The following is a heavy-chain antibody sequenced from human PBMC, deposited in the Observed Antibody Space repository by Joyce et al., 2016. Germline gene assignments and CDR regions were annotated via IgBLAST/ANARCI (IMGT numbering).Heavy chain of an antibody. CDR3: AGGILTGYFDY. V-gene: IGHV3-30*03. CDR1: GFTFSNYG. CDR2: ISYDGSNK. D-gene: IGHD3-9*01. J-gene: IGHJ4*02. Sequence: QGQLVESGGGVVQPGRSLRLSCAASGFTFSNYGMHWVRQAPGKGLECVAVISYDGSNKHYGDSVKGRFAISRDNAKNTLYLQMNSLRAEDTAVYYCAGGILTGYFDYWGQGTLVTVSS.